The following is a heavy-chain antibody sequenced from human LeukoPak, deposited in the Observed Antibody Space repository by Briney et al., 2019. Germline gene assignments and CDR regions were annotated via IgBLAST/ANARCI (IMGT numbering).Heavy chain of an antibody. Sequence: PGGSLRLSCAASGFTFSSYSMDWVRQAPGKGLEWVSSISSSSSYIYYADSVKGRFTISRDNAKNTLYLQMNSLRAEDTAVYYCARDRYYYDSSGYLYYFDYWGQGTLVTVSS. V-gene: IGHV3-21*01. CDR3: ARDRYYYDSSGYLYYFDY. D-gene: IGHD3-22*01. CDR2: ISSSSSYI. CDR1: GFTFSSYS. J-gene: IGHJ4*02.